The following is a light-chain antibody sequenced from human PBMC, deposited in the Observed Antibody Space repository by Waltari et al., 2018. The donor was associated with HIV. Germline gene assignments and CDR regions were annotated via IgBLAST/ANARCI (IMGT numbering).Light chain of an antibody. J-gene: IGKJ1*01. CDR3: QQSYSTPPLT. Sequence: DIQMTQSPSSLSASVGDRVTITCRASQSISSYLNLYQQKPGKAPKLLIYAASSLQSGVPSRFSGSGSGTDFTLTISSLQPEDFATYYCQQSYSTPPLTFGQGTKVEIK. V-gene: IGKV1-39*01. CDR2: AAS. CDR1: QSISSY.